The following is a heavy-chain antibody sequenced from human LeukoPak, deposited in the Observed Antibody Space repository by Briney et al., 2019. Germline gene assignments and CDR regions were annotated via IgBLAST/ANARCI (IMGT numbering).Heavy chain of an antibody. CDR3: ASPYDSSGHVGDDAFDI. CDR1: GYTFTNYY. Sequence: ASVKVSCKASGYTFTNYYMHWVRQAPGQGLEWMGIISLSGGSTTYAQKFQGRVTITADESTSTAYMELSSLRSEDTAVYYCASPYDSSGHVGDDAFDIWGQGTMVTVSS. D-gene: IGHD3-22*01. CDR2: ISLSGGST. V-gene: IGHV1-46*01. J-gene: IGHJ3*02.